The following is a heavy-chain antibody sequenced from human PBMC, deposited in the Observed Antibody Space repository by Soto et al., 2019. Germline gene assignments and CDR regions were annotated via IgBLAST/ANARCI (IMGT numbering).Heavy chain of an antibody. Sequence: PSATLSLTCTVSGTSISSYYWSWIRQPPGKGLEWIANIHYSGTTNYNPSLASRVTLLVDTSKNQFSLKMTSVTASDRAMYFCARYNSYAIDYWGRGTLVTVSS. D-gene: IGHD2-8*01. CDR1: GTSISSYY. CDR3: ARYNSYAIDY. V-gene: IGHV4-59*01. CDR2: IHYSGTT. J-gene: IGHJ4*02.